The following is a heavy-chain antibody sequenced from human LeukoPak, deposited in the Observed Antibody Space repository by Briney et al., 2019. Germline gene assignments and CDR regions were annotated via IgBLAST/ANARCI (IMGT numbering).Heavy chain of an antibody. V-gene: IGHV3-7*01. J-gene: IGHJ4*02. CDR1: GFTFTSYW. CDR3: ARELRGGYDYDY. Sequence: GGSLRLSCAASGFTFTSYWMTWVRQAPGKGLEWVANIKQEGSEKYYLDSVRGRFTISRDNAKNSLYLQMNSLTAEDTAMYYCARELRGGYDYDYWGQGTLVTVSS. D-gene: IGHD5-12*01. CDR2: IKQEGSEK.